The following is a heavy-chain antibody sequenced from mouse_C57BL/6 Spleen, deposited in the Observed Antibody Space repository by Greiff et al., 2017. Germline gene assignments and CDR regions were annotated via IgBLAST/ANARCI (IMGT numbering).Heavy chain of an antibody. V-gene: IGHV1-81*01. D-gene: IGHD2-5*01. J-gene: IGHJ4*01. CDR1: GYTFTSYG. Sequence: QVQLQQSGAELARPGASVKLSCKASGYTFTSYGISWVKQRPGQGLEWIGEIYPRSGNTYYNEKFKGKATLTADKSSSTAYMELRSLTSEDSAVYFCARENSNEARDYWGQGTSVTVSS. CDR2: IYPRSGNT. CDR3: ARENSNEARDY.